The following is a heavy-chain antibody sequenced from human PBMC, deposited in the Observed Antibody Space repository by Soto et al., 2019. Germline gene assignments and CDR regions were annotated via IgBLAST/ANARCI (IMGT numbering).Heavy chain of an antibody. CDR2: ITSTGSTK. J-gene: IGHJ4*02. CDR3: ACLVGATYGRQHFDY. D-gene: IGHD1-26*01. Sequence: GGSLRLSCAASGFTFSTYEMNWVRQAPGRGLEWISYITSTGSTKYYADSVKGRFTISRDNAKNSLYLQMNSLRAEDTAVYYCACLVGATYGRQHFDYWGQGALVTVSS. V-gene: IGHV3-48*03. CDR1: GFTFSTYE.